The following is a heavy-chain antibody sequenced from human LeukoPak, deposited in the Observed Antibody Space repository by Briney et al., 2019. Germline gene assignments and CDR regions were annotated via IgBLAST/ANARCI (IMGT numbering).Heavy chain of an antibody. CDR3: ARDGRDYDFWSGYYIRGHDAFDI. CDR1: GFTFSSYW. CDR2: IKQDGSEK. V-gene: IGHV3-7*01. J-gene: IGHJ3*02. D-gene: IGHD3-3*01. Sequence: GGSLRLSCAASGFTFSSYWMSWVRQAPGKGLEWVAHIKQDGSEKYYVDSVKGRFTIPRDNAKNSLYLQMNSLKAEDTAVYYCARDGRDYDFWSGYYIRGHDAFDIWGQGTMVTVSS.